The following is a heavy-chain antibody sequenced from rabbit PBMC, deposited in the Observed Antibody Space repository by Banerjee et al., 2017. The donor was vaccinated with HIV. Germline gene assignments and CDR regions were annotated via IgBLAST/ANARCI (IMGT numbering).Heavy chain of an antibody. D-gene: IGHD7-1*01. CDR1: GFSFNNKYV. V-gene: IGHV1S45*01. CDR3: ARDLYVHDPGYEYENL. J-gene: IGHJ4*01. Sequence: QEQLEESGGDLVKPEGSLTLTCTASGFSFNNKYVMCWVRQAPGKGLEWIANIYGGSSGSTYYASWAKGRFTISKTSSTTVTLQMTSLTAADTATYFCARDLYVHDPGYEYENLWGPGTLVTVS. CDR2: IYGGSSGST.